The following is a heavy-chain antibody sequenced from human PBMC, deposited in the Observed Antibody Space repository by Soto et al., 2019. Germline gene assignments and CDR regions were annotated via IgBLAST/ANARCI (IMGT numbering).Heavy chain of an antibody. CDR1: GFTFSSYW. CDR3: ARVKKMYYDSSGPDAFDI. V-gene: IGHV3-7*03. Sequence: LRLSCAASGFTFSSYWMSWVRQAPGKGLEWVANIKQDGSEKYYVDSVKGRFTISRDNAKNSLYLQMNSLRAEDTAVYYCARVKKMYYDSSGPDAFDIWGQGTMVTVSS. CDR2: IKQDGSEK. J-gene: IGHJ3*02. D-gene: IGHD3-22*01.